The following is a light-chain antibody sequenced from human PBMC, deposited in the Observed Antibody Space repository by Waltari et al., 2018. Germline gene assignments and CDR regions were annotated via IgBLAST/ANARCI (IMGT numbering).Light chain of an antibody. Sequence: DIKVTQSPSSLSASVGDRVTITCQASQDIDNYLNWYQQKPGKAPKLLIYDASHLETGVPSRFSGSGSGTDFTFTISSLQPQDIGTYYCQQYDDFPLTFGGGTKVEIK. CDR3: QQYDDFPLT. J-gene: IGKJ4*02. CDR1: QDIDNY. V-gene: IGKV1-33*01. CDR2: DAS.